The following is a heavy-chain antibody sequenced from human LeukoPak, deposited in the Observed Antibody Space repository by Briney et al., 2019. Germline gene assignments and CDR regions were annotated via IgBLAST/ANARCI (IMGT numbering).Heavy chain of an antibody. Sequence: GGSLRLSCAASGFTFSIYWMSWVRQAPGKGLEWVANIKQDGSEKYYVDSVKGRSTISRDNAKNSLYLQMNSLRAEDTAVYYCARDTDAFDIWGQGTMVTVSS. V-gene: IGHV3-7*03. CDR2: IKQDGSEK. CDR1: GFTFSIYW. J-gene: IGHJ3*02. CDR3: ARDTDAFDI.